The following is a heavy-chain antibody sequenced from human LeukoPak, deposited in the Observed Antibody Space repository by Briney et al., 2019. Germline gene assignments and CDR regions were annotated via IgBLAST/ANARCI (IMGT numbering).Heavy chain of an antibody. CDR1: GFTFSSYW. CDR2: INSDGSST. Sequence: SGGSLRLSCAASGFTFSSYWMHWVRQAPGKGLVWISHINSDGSSTSYADSVKGRFTISRDNAKNTLYLQMNSLRAEDTAVYYCARGFDYGDYWGQGTLVAVSS. J-gene: IGHJ4*02. CDR3: ARGFDYGDY. D-gene: IGHD3-3*01. V-gene: IGHV3-74*01.